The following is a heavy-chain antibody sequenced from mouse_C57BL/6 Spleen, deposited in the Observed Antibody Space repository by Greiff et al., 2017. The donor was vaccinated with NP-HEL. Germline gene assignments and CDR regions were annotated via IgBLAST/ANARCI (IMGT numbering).Heavy chain of an antibody. J-gene: IGHJ1*03. CDR1: GFTFSSYG. Sequence: EVQRVESGGDLVKPGGSLKLSCAASGFTFSSYGMSWVRQTPDKRLEWVATISSGGSYTYYPDSVKGRFTISRDNAKNTLYLQMSSLKSEDTAMYYCARLANYYGSSYWYFDVWGTGTTVTVSS. V-gene: IGHV5-6*01. CDR2: ISSGGSYT. CDR3: ARLANYYGSSYWYFDV. D-gene: IGHD1-1*01.